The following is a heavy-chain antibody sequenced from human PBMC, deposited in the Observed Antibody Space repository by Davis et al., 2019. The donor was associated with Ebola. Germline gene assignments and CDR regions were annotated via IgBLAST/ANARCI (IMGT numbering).Heavy chain of an antibody. CDR2: LGTSADT. CDR3: VKDTSNVWFDV. J-gene: IGHJ3*01. D-gene: IGHD6-19*01. CDR1: GFIFRNYV. Sequence: PGGSLRLSCAASGFIFRNYVMSWVRQAPGKGLEWVSTLGTSADTYYADSVKGRFTISRDNSRNTLYLQMNSLRVEDTAIYYCVKDTSNVWFDVWGQGTTVTVSS. V-gene: IGHV3-23*01.